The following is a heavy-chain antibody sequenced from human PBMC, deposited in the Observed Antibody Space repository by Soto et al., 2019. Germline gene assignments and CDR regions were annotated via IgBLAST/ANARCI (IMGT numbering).Heavy chain of an antibody. V-gene: IGHV3-73*01. CDR2: SRGRADNLAT. CDR3: ARGQGSSIGNYYDFGMDF. Sequence: WRSMRLSSVGSVLTFSGYPIHWFRQASGKGLEWVGRSRGRADNLATASGESVRGRFTFFRDDLKNTAYLQMKSLRTEDTALYYCARGQGSSIGNYYDFGMDFLGQGSTVTVSS. CDR1: VLTFSGYP. J-gene: IGHJ6*02. D-gene: IGHD1-26*01.